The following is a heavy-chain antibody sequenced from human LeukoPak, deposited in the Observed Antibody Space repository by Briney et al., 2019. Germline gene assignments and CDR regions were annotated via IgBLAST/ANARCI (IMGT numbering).Heavy chain of an antibody. V-gene: IGHV3-30*18. D-gene: IGHD5-24*01. CDR1: GFTFSSYG. J-gene: IGHJ4*02. Sequence: GGSLRLSCAASGFTFSSYGMHWVRQAPGKGLEWVAVISYDGSNKYYADSVKGRFTISRDNSKNTLYLQMNSLRAEDTAVYYCAKDEGLGYKPTDFDYWGQGTLVTVSS. CDR3: AKDEGLGYKPTDFDY. CDR2: ISYDGSNK.